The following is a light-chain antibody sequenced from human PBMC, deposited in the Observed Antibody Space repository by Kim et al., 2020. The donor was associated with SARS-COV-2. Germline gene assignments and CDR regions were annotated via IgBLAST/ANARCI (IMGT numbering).Light chain of an antibody. CDR2: LAS. CDR3: QHYVRFPYT. J-gene: IGKJ2*01. V-gene: IGKV1-5*03. CDR1: QGINTY. Sequence: SASVGYRVTITCWASQGINTYLAWYQQRPGKAPKLLIYLASTLESGVPPRFSGSGFGTEFTLTINSLQPDDFATYYCQHYVRFPYTFCQGTKLEI.